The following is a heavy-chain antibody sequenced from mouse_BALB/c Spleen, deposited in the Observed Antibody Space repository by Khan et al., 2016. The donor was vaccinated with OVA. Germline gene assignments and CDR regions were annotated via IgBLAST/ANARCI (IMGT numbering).Heavy chain of an antibody. Sequence: VQLKQSGPELVKPGASVKISCKTSGFTFPEYTVHWVKQSPEKSLDWIGVIDPKNGGTAYNQKFKGKATLTVDKSSSTAYMELRSLISEDSAVYYCARDAGRSWGQGTSVTVAS. CDR3: ARDAGRS. V-gene: IGHV1-18*01. CDR2: IDPKNGGT. J-gene: IGHJ4*01. CDR1: GFTFPEYT. D-gene: IGHD3-3*01.